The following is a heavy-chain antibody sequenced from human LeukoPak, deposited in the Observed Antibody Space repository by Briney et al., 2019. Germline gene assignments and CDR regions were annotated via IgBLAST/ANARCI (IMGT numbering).Heavy chain of an antibody. CDR2: INPSGGST. CDR3: ARDFYDSSGYYGDYWYFDL. D-gene: IGHD3-22*01. CDR1: GYTFTSYY. V-gene: IGHV1-46*01. J-gene: IGHJ2*01. Sequence: ASVKVSCKASGYTFTSYYMHWVRQAPGQGLEWMGIINPSGGSTIYAQKFQGRVTMTRDTSTSTVYMELSSLRSEDTPVYYCARDFYDSSGYYGDYWYFDLWGRGTLVTVSS.